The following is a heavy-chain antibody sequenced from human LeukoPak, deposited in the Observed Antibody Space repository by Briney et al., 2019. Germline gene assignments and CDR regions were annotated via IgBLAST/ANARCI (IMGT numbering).Heavy chain of an antibody. V-gene: IGHV3-23*01. CDR1: GFTFSYYG. CDR2: FGHNGGIT. Sequence: GGSLRLSCAASGFTFSYYGMSWVRQAPGKGLEWVSGFGHNGGITYADSVKGRFTISRDNAKNSLYLQMNSLRAEDTAVYYCARGSSSWPTGGWGQGTLVTVSS. J-gene: IGHJ4*02. D-gene: IGHD6-13*01. CDR3: ARGSSSWPTGG.